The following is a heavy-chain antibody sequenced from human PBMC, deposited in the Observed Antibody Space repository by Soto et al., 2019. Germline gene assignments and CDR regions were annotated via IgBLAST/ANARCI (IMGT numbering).Heavy chain of an antibody. D-gene: IGHD3-10*01. Sequence: QVQLVESGGGVVQPGSSLRLSCAASGFSFKNYAFHWVRQAPGKGMEWVALISHNDEPKIFYADSVQGRFTISRDNVKNTVYLQMNSLRDEDTAVYHCARGVRAETYYSAFDYWGQGTQVTVSS. V-gene: IGHV3-30-3*01. J-gene: IGHJ4*01. CDR1: GFSFKNYA. CDR3: ARGVRAETYYSAFDY. CDR2: ISHNDEPKI.